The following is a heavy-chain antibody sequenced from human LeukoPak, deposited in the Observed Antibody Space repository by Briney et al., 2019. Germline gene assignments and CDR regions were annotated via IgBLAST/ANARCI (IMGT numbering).Heavy chain of an antibody. J-gene: IGHJ4*02. CDR2: IYTSGST. D-gene: IGHD2-2*01. CDR3: ASSLSVVPAAAFDY. V-gene: IGHV4-61*02. Sequence: PSQTLSLTCTVSGGSISSGSYYWSWIRQPAGKGLEWIGGIYTSGSTNYNPSLKSRVTISVDTSKNQFSLKLSSVTAADTAVYYCASSLSVVPAAAFDYWGQGTLVTVSS. CDR1: GGSISSGSYY.